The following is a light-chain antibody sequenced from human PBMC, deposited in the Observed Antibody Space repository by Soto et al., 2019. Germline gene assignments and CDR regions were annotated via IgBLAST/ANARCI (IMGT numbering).Light chain of an antibody. Sequence: QSALTQPPSASGSPGQSVTISCTGTSSDVGGYNYVSWYQQHPGIAPKVMIYEVSKRPSGVPDRFSGSKSGNTASLTVSGLQAEDEADYYCSSYAGSNLVFGGGTKVTVL. J-gene: IGLJ2*01. CDR3: SSYAGSNLV. CDR1: SSDVGGYNY. CDR2: EVS. V-gene: IGLV2-8*01.